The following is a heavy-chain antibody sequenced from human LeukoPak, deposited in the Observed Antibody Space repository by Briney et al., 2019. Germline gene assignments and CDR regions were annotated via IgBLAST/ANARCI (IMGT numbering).Heavy chain of an antibody. J-gene: IGHJ4*02. Sequence: GGSLRLSCAASGFTFSSYAMHWVRQAPGKGLEWVAVISYDGSNKYYADSVKGRFTISRDNSKNTLYLQMNSLRAEDTAVYYCAKILTLNYDILTGYDYWGQGTLVTVSP. V-gene: IGHV3-30*04. CDR3: AKILTLNYDILTGYDY. CDR2: ISYDGSNK. CDR1: GFTFSSYA. D-gene: IGHD3-9*01.